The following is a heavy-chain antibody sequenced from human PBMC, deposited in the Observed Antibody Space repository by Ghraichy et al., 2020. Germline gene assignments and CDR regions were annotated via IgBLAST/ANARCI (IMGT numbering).Heavy chain of an antibody. D-gene: IGHD6-6*01. J-gene: IGHJ6*02. CDR2: ISGTGGSR. Sequence: GGSLRLSCAASRFTFSNYAMNWVRQAPGKGLEWVSGISGTGGSRYYAESVKGRFTISRDNSKNTLYLQMSSLRVEDTAVYYCGASSSSGYYYYYGMDVWGQGTTVTVSS. CDR3: GASSSSGYYYYYGMDV. V-gene: IGHV3-23*01. CDR1: RFTFSNYA.